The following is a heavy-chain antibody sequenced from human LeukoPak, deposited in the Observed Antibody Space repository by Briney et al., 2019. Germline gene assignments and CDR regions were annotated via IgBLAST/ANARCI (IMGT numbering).Heavy chain of an antibody. CDR1: GGSISSYY. Sequence: SETLPLTCTVSGGSISSYYWSWIRQPPGKGLEWIGYIYYSGSTNYNPSLKSRVTISVDTSKNQFSLKLSSVTAADTAVYYCARGSRPYYYYMDVWGKGTTVTVSS. CDR2: IYYSGST. J-gene: IGHJ6*03. V-gene: IGHV4-59*01. D-gene: IGHD6-19*01. CDR3: ARGSRPYYYYMDV.